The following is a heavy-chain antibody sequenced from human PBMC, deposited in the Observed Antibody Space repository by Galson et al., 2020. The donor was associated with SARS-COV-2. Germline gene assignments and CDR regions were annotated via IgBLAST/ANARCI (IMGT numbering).Heavy chain of an antibody. CDR1: GFTVSTNY. V-gene: IGHV3-53*01. D-gene: IGHD6-19*01. CDR3: VSGVEQWLADH. J-gene: IGHJ5*02. Sequence: GGSLRLSFAASGFTVSTNYMSWVRQAPGKGLEWVSVTHNGGSTYYADFVKGRFTISRDSSKNTLFLQMNSLRAEDTAIYYCVSGVEQWLADHWGQGTLVTVSS. CDR2: THNGGST.